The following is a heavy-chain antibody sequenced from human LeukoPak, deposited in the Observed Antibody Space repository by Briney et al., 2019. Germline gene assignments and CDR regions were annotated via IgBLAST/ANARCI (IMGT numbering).Heavy chain of an antibody. Sequence: ASVKVSCKVSGYTLTELSMHWVRQAPGKGLEWMGGFDPEDGETIYAQKFQGRVTMTEDTSTDTAYMELSSLRSEDTAVYYCAAGGNYYGSGSPPLGVDYWGQGTLVTVSS. J-gene: IGHJ4*02. D-gene: IGHD3-10*01. CDR2: FDPEDGET. CDR3: AAGGNYYGSGSPPLGVDY. CDR1: GYTLTELS. V-gene: IGHV1-24*01.